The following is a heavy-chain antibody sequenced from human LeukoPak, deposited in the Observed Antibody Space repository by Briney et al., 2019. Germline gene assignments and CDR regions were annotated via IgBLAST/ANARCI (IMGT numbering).Heavy chain of an antibody. Sequence: GGSLRLSCTASGFTFGDYAMSWFRQAPGKGLEWVSSISSSSSYIYYADSVKGRFTISRDNAKNSLYLQMNSLRAEDTAVYYCARDDNWNYEDYWGQGTLVTVSS. D-gene: IGHD1-7*01. V-gene: IGHV3-21*01. J-gene: IGHJ4*02. CDR2: ISSSSSYI. CDR3: ARDDNWNYEDY. CDR1: GFTFGDYA.